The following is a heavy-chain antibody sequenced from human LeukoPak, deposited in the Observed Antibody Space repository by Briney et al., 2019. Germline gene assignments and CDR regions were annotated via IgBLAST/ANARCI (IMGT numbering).Heavy chain of an antibody. V-gene: IGHV4-4*07. CDR1: GGSISSYY. J-gene: IGHJ6*03. D-gene: IGHD3-3*01. CDR3: ARDFPFTIFGVVAADYYYYYMDV. CDR2: IYTSGST. Sequence: SETLSLTCTVSGGSISSYYWSWIRQPAGKGLGWIGRIYTSGSTNYNPSLKSRVTMSVDTSKNQFSLKLSSVTAADTAVYYCARDFPFTIFGVVAADYYYYYMDVWGKGTTVTVSS.